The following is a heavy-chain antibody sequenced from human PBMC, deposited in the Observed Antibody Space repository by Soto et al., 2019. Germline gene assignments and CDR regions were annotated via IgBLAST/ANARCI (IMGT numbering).Heavy chain of an antibody. J-gene: IGHJ6*02. D-gene: IGHD4-17*01. CDR3: ERGGDHGSYYYGMDV. CDR1: GFTLSYYA. V-gene: IGHV3-30-3*01. CDR2: MSDDRSYM. Sequence: QVQLVESGGGVVQPGRSLRLSCAASGFTLSYYAMHWVRQAPGKGLEGVAVMSDDRSYMNYADSVKGRFTISRDNYKNTVFLQMNSLRAEDTAVYYCERGGDHGSYYYGMDVWGQGTTVTVSS.